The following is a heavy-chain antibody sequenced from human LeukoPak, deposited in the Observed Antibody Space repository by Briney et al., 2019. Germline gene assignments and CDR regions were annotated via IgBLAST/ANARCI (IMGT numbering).Heavy chain of an antibody. CDR3: ARDQRATAATGSYFDY. Sequence: GGSLRLSCAASGFTFSSYNMNWVRQAPGKGLEWVSSISSSSNYIFNADSVKGRFTISRDNAKNSLYLQMNSLRAEDTAVYYCARDQRATAATGSYFDYWGQGTLVTVSS. CDR1: GFTFSSYN. V-gene: IGHV3-21*01. CDR2: ISSSSNYI. D-gene: IGHD6-13*01. J-gene: IGHJ4*02.